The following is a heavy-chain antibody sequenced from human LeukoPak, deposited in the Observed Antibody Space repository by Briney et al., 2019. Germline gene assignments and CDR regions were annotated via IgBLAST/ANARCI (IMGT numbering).Heavy chain of an antibody. V-gene: IGHV3-30*03. D-gene: IGHD1-26*01. Sequence: GGSLRLSCAASGFTFSSYGMHWVRQAPGKGLEWVAVISYDGSNKYYADSVKGRFTISRDNSKNTLYLQMNSLRAEDTAVYYCAVGAPTDYWGQGTLVTVSS. CDR3: AVGAPTDY. J-gene: IGHJ4*02. CDR2: ISYDGSNK. CDR1: GFTFSSYG.